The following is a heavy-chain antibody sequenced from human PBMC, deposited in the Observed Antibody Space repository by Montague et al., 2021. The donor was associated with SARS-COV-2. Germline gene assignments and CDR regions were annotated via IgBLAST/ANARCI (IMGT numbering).Heavy chain of an antibody. J-gene: IGHJ6*02. Sequence: TLSLTCTVSGGSISSGGYYWSWIRQHPGKGLEWIGYIYYSGSNNYNPSLKSRLTISVDTSMNQFSLKLSSVTAADTAVYYCARGEGVMVYVYGMDVWGQGTTVTVSS. CDR2: IYYSGSN. D-gene: IGHD2-8*01. CDR1: GGSISSGGYY. V-gene: IGHV4-31*03. CDR3: ARGEGVMVYVYGMDV.